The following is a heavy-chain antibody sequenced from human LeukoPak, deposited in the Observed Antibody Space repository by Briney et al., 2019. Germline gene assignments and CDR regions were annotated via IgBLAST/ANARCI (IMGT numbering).Heavy chain of an antibody. Sequence: SEALSLTCTVSGGSIGTYYWSWFRQPPGKGLEWIGYIYHSGGTNYNPSLTSRVTISVDTSKNQFSLKLSSVTAADTAVYYCARTTDDGSGSYYLDYWGQGTLVTVSS. J-gene: IGHJ4*02. CDR2: IYHSGGT. CDR3: ARTTDDGSGSYYLDY. CDR1: GGSIGTYY. D-gene: IGHD3-10*01. V-gene: IGHV4-59*01.